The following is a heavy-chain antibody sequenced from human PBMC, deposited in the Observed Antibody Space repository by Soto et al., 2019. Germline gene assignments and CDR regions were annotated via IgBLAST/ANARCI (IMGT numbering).Heavy chain of an antibody. Sequence: EVQLLQSGGELVQPGESLRLSCAASGFIFNKYAMTGVRQAPGKGLEWVSAISGDGDTTYYADPVKGRFTISRDNSTNTLFLQMNSLRDEDTATYYCASPKVTSSWSSDYWGQGTLVTVSS. V-gene: IGHV3-23*01. J-gene: IGHJ4*02. CDR3: ASPKVTSSWSSDY. CDR2: ISGDGDTT. D-gene: IGHD6-13*01. CDR1: GFIFNKYA.